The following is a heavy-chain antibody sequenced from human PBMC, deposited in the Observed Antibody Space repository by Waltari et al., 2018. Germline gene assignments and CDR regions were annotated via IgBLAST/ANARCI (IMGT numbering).Heavy chain of an antibody. Sequence: QVQLVQSGAEVKNPGAPVKVPCQPPEFTSTIYDINWVRQATGQGLEWMGWMHPSGNTGHAQKFQGRVALTRDASRRTAFLELNSLRSEDTAVYYCARYIEGQAFVLWGQGTKVTVSS. CDR3: ARYIEGQAFVL. J-gene: IGHJ3*01. V-gene: IGHV1-8*01. CDR2: MHPSGNT. CDR1: EFTSTIYD. D-gene: IGHD2-15*01.